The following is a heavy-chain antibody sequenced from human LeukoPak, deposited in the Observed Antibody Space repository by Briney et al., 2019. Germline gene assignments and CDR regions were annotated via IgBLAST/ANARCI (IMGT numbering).Heavy chain of an antibody. V-gene: IGHV3-21*01. CDR2: ISSSSSYI. Sequence: PGGSLRLSCAASGFTFSSYSMNWARQAPGKGLEWISSISSSSSYIYYADSVKGRFTISRDNAKNSLYLQMNSLRAEDTAVYYCARDAYDYVWGSYRSSYYFDYWGQGTLVTVSS. CDR1: GFTFSSYS. D-gene: IGHD3-16*02. J-gene: IGHJ4*02. CDR3: ARDAYDYVWGSYRSSYYFDY.